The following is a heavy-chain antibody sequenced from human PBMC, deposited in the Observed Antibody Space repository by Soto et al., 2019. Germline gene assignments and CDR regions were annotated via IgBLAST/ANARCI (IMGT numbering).Heavy chain of an antibody. CDR2: INIAGITT. CDR1: GFTFSSHS. Sequence: EVQLLESGGGLVQPGGSLRLSCAASGFTFSSHSMHWVRQAPGKGLVWVSRINIAGITTNYADSVKGRFTISRDNAKNTLYLQMNSLRVEDTAVYYCARGLLYLYGMDVWGQGTTVTVSS. D-gene: IGHD2-8*01. CDR3: ARGLLYLYGMDV. V-gene: IGHV3-74*01. J-gene: IGHJ6*02.